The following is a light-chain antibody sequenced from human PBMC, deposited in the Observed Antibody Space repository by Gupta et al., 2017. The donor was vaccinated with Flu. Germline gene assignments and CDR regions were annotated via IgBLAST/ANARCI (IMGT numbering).Light chain of an antibody. J-gene: IGLJ3*02. Sequence: SLLSQHPSASGAPGPRATIPRPGSSYNLGSNTLYWHQQPPGTAPNLLNYSNKQLPSGVADRFSGSKSGTSAPLAISGLQAEDEADYYCAAWDDSLNGRVFGGGTKLTVL. V-gene: IGLV1-44*01. CDR1: SYNLGSNT. CDR2: SNK. CDR3: AAWDDSLNGRV.